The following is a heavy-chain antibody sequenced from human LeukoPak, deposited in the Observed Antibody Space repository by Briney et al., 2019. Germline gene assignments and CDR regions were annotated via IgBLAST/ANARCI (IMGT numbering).Heavy chain of an antibody. CDR2: INQDGRVT. V-gene: IGHV3-7*01. Sequence: GGSLRLSCAASGFTFDKYWMDWVRQAPGKGLEWVAQINQDGRVTHYVDSVKGRFTISRDNAKNLVSLQMSSLRAEDTAVYYCARGSDYSNGNIYEDDYEYWGQGTLVTVSS. J-gene: IGHJ4*02. CDR1: GFTFDKYW. D-gene: IGHD2-8*01. CDR3: ARGSDYSNGNIYEDDYEY.